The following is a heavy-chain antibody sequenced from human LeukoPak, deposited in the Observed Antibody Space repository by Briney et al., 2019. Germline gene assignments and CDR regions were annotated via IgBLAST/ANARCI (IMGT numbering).Heavy chain of an antibody. CDR3: ARDRAAGMEGRDWFDP. J-gene: IGHJ5*02. Sequence: SETLSLTCTVSGGSISSYYWSWIRQPPGKGLEWIGRIYTSGSTNYNPSLKSRVSMSVDTSKNQFSLKLSSVTAADTAVYYCARDRAAGMEGRDWFDPWGQGTLVTVSS. CDR1: GGSISSYY. V-gene: IGHV4-4*07. CDR2: IYTSGST. D-gene: IGHD6-13*01.